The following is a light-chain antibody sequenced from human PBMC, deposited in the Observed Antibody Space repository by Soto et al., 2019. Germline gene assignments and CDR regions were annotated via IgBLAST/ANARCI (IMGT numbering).Light chain of an antibody. CDR2: AAS. CDR1: HGISSY. J-gene: IGKJ4*01. Sequence: AIRMSQSPSSFSASTGDRVTIACRASHGISSYLAWYQQKPGKAPKLLIYAASTLQSGVPSRFSGSGSRTDFTLTTSCLQSEDFATYYCQQYSSYPLTFGGGTKVEIK. V-gene: IGKV1-8*01. CDR3: QQYSSYPLT.